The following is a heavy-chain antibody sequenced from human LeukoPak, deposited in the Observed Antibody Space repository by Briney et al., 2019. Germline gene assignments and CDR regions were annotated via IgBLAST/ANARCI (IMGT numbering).Heavy chain of an antibody. Sequence: SETLSLTCAVYGGSFSGYYWSWIRQPPGKGLEWIGEVNHSGSTNYNPSLKSRVTISVDTSKNQFSLKLSSVTAADTAVYYCARALSSTRTLDVWGKGTTVTVSS. D-gene: IGHD2-2*01. V-gene: IGHV4-34*01. CDR2: VNHSGST. CDR1: GGSFSGYY. CDR3: ARALSSTRTLDV. J-gene: IGHJ6*04.